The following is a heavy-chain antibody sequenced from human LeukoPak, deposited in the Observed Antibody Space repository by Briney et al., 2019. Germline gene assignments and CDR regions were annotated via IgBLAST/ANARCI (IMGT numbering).Heavy chain of an antibody. D-gene: IGHD3-22*01. V-gene: IGHV1-24*01. CDR2: FDPEDGET. CDR1: GYTLTELS. CDR3: AGGNYYDSSGYSHDAFDI. Sequence: ASVKVSCKVSGYTLTELSMHWVRQAPGKGLEWMGGFDPEDGETIYAQKFQGRVTITADKSTSTAYMELSSLRSEDTAVYYCAGGNYYDSSGYSHDAFDIWGQGTMVTVSS. J-gene: IGHJ3*02.